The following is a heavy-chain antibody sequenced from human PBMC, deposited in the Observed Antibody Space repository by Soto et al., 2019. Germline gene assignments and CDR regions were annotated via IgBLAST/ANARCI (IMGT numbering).Heavy chain of an antibody. CDR3: AKERRVTMVRGVIWAYYYYGMDV. CDR2: ISYDGSNK. V-gene: IGHV3-30*18. D-gene: IGHD3-10*01. J-gene: IGHJ6*02. CDR1: GFTFSSYG. Sequence: GGSLRLSCAASGFTFSSYGMHWVRQAPGEGLEWVAVISYDGSNKYYADSVKGRFTISRDNSKNTLYLQMNSLRAEDTAVYYCAKERRVTMVRGVIWAYYYYGMDVWGQGTTVTVSS.